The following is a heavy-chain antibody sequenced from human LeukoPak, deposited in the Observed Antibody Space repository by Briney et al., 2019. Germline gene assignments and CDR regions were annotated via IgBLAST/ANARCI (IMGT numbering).Heavy chain of an antibody. CDR1: GGTFSSYA. J-gene: IGHJ4*02. CDR2: IIPIFGTA. V-gene: IGHV1-69*05. Sequence: SVKVSCEASGGTFSSYAISWVRQAPGQGLEWMGGIIPIFGTADYAQKFQGRVTITTDESTSTAYMELSSLRSEDTAVYYCARAANEKGSSAELYYWGQGTLVTVSS. D-gene: IGHD1-1*01. CDR3: ARAANEKGSSAELYY.